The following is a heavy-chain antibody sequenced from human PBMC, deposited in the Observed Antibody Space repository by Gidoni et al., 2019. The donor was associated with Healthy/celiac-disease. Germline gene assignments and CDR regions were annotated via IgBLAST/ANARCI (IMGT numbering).Heavy chain of an antibody. CDR3: ARDILNRTMIVVVSYYYYGMDV. CDR2: INPSGGST. CDR1: GYTFTSSY. V-gene: IGHV1-46*01. D-gene: IGHD3-22*01. Sequence: QVQLVQSGAEVKKPGASVKVSCKASGYTFTSSYMHWVRQAPGQGLEWMGIINPSGGSTSYAQKFQGRVTMTRDTSTSTVYMELSSLRSEDTAVYYCARDILNRTMIVVVSYYYYGMDVWGQGTTVTVSS. J-gene: IGHJ6*02.